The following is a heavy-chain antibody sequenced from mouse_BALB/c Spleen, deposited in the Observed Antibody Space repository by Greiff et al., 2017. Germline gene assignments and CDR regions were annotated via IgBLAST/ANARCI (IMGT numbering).Heavy chain of an antibody. CDR1: GFTFSSYT. Sequence: EVQGVESGGGLVKPGGSLKLSCAASGFTFSSYTMSWVRQTPEKRLEWVATISSGGGNTYYPDSVKGRFTISRDNAKNNLYLQMSSLRSEDTALYYCARYYYGSRGAMDYWGQGTSVTVSS. J-gene: IGHJ4*01. CDR2: ISSGGGNT. CDR3: ARYYYGSRGAMDY. V-gene: IGHV5-9*03. D-gene: IGHD1-1*01.